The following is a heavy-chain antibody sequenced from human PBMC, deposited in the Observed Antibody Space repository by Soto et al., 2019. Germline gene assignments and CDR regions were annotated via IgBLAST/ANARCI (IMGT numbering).Heavy chain of an antibody. J-gene: IGHJ6*03. CDR3: SHVLGYCSSVTCYHSVDYMDV. V-gene: IGHV2-5*02. CDR1: GFSLNTSAVG. D-gene: IGHD2-15*01. Sequence: QITLKESGPTLVKPTQTLTLTCTFSGFSLNTSAVGVGWIRQPPGKALEWLALVYWDDDKLYSPSLKNRLTITKDTSKNQVVLTMTNMDPVDTATYFCSHVLGYCSSVTCYHSVDYMDVWGKGTTVTVSS. CDR2: VYWDDDK.